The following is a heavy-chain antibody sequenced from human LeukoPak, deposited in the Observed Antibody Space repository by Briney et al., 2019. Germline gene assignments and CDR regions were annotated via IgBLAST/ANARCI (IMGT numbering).Heavy chain of an antibody. V-gene: IGHV3-30*04. CDR3: SRDFAAACIFYY. D-gene: IGHD6-13*01. CDR2: ILYDGSTK. CDR1: GFTFGSYA. Sequence: GGSLRLSCAASGFTFGSYAMHWVRQAPGKGLEWVALILYDGSTKYYADSVKGRFTISRDNSKNTLYMQMNSLRAEDTAAYYCSRDFAAACIFYYWGQGSLVTVSS. J-gene: IGHJ4*02.